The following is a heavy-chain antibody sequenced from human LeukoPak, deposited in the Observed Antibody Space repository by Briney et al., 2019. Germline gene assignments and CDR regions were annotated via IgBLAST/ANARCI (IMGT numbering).Heavy chain of an antibody. V-gene: IGHV3-23*01. Sequence: PGGSLRLSCAASGFTFSSYAMSWVRQAPGKGLEWVSAISGSGGSTYYADSVKGRFTISRDNSKNTLSLQMSSLRAEDTAVYYCAATSRWELLSFDYWGQGALVTVSS. J-gene: IGHJ4*02. D-gene: IGHD1-26*01. CDR1: GFTFSSYA. CDR3: AATSRWELLSFDY. CDR2: ISGSGGST.